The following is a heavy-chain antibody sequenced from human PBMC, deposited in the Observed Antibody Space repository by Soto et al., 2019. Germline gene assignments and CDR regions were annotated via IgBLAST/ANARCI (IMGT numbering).Heavy chain of an antibody. CDR1: GFTFSSYA. J-gene: IGHJ4*02. D-gene: IGHD6-25*01. CDR2: ISGSGDST. V-gene: IGHV3-23*01. CDR3: AKTTRYSSGAFDY. Sequence: GGSLRISCATSGFTFSSYAMSWVRQAPGKGLEWVSGISGSGDSTYYADSVKGRFTISRDKSQNTLCLQMNSLRDEDTAVYYCAKTTRYSSGAFDYWGQGTLVTVS.